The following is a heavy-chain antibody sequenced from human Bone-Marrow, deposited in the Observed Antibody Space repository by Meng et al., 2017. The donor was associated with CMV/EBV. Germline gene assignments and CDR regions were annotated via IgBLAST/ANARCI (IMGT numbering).Heavy chain of an antibody. CDR2: ISDDGSII. CDR3: ARDRIVGATRQFDY. V-gene: IGHV3-30-3*01. J-gene: IGHJ4*02. Sequence: GGSLRLSCAASGFTFSNYPMHWVRQAPGKGLEWVTVISDDGSIIDYADSVKGRFTISRDNSKNTLYLLMNTLRAEDTAVYYCARDRIVGATRQFDYWGQGTLVTVSS. D-gene: IGHD1-26*01. CDR1: GFTFSNYP.